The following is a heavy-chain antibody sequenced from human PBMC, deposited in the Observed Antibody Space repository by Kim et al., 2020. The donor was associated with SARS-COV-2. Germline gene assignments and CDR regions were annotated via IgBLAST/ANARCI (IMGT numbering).Heavy chain of an antibody. CDR3: ARVRNPACIREVSPYYGMDV. D-gene: IGHD3-10*01. Sequence: ASVKVSCKASGYTFTSYAMNWVRQAPGQGLEWMGWINTNTGNPTYAQGFTGRFVFSLDTSASTAYLQISSLKAEDTAVYYCARVRNPACIREVSPYYGMDVWGQGTTVTVSS. CDR1: GYTFTSYA. V-gene: IGHV7-4-1*02. J-gene: IGHJ6*02. CDR2: INTNTGNP.